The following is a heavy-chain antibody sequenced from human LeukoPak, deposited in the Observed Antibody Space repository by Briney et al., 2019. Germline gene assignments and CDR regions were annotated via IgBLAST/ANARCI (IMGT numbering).Heavy chain of an antibody. CDR3: ARMRDIVVVPAALDY. D-gene: IGHD2-2*01. Sequence: GASVKVSCKASGGTFSSYAISWVRQAPGQGLEWMGGIIPIFGTANYAQKFQGRVTITADESTSTAYMELSSLRSEDTAVYYCARMRDIVVVPAALDYWGQGTLVAVSS. CDR2: IIPIFGTA. J-gene: IGHJ4*02. V-gene: IGHV1-69*01. CDR1: GGTFSSYA.